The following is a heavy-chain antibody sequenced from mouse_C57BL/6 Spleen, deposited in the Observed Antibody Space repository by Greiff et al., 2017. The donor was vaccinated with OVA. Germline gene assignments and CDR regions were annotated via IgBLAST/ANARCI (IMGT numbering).Heavy chain of an antibody. Sequence: VQLQQSGPGLVQPSQSLSITCTVSGFSLTSYGVHWVRQSPGKGLEWLGVIWSGGSTDYNAAFISRLSISKDNSKSPVFFQMNSLQDDDTAIYYCARKTPYYDGSRGYYAMDYWGQGTSVTVSS. V-gene: IGHV2-2*01. CDR1: GFSLTSYG. CDR3: ARKTPYYDGSRGYYAMDY. D-gene: IGHD1-1*01. CDR2: IWSGGST. J-gene: IGHJ4*01.